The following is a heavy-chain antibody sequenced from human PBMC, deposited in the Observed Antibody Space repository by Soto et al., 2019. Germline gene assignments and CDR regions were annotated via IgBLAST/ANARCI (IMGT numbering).Heavy chain of an antibody. CDR1: GFTFSSYA. CDR3: AREGGSYYFDY. CDR2: ISTNGGST. V-gene: IGHV3-64*01. D-gene: IGHD1-26*01. Sequence: EVQLVESGGGLVQPGGSLRLSCAASGFTFSSYAMHWVRQAPGKGLEYVSTISTNGGSTYNVNSVKGRFTISRDNSKNTLYLQMGGLRAEDMAVYYCAREGGSYYFDYWGQGTLVTVSS. J-gene: IGHJ4*02.